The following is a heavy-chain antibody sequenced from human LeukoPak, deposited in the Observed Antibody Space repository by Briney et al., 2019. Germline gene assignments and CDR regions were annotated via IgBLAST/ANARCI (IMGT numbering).Heavy chain of an antibody. CDR1: GFTFSSDW. J-gene: IGHJ4*02. CDR3: ARPADYYDSSGIDY. D-gene: IGHD3-22*01. Sequence: GGSLRLSCAVSGFTFSSDWMNWVRQTPGKGLVWVSRINSDGSSTSYADSVKGRFTISRDNAKNTLYLQMNSLRAEDTAVYYCARPADYYDSSGIDYWGQGTLVTVSS. CDR2: INSDGSST. V-gene: IGHV3-74*01.